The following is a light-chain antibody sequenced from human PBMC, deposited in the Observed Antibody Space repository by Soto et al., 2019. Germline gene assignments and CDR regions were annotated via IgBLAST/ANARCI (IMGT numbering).Light chain of an antibody. CDR2: KAS. J-gene: IGKJ5*01. V-gene: IGKV1-5*03. CDR3: QHYNSYSEA. Sequence: DIQMTQSPSTLSASLGDRVTITCRASQSVTTWLAWYQQKPGKAPKLLIYKASNLESGLPSRFTGSGSGTEFTLTISSLQPDDFATYYCQHYNSYSEAFGQGTRLEIK. CDR1: QSVTTW.